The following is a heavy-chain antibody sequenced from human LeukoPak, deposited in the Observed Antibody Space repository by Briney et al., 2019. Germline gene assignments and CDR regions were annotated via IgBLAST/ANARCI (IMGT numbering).Heavy chain of an antibody. V-gene: IGHV3-30*18. Sequence: PGGSLRLSCAASGFTFSSYGMHWVRQAPGKGLEWVAVISYDGSNKYYADSVKGRFTISRDNSKNTLYLQMNSLRAEDTAVYYCANIVVVTAIQGTDYWGQGTLVTVSS. CDR3: ANIVVVTAIQGTDY. J-gene: IGHJ4*02. CDR2: ISYDGSNK. D-gene: IGHD2-21*02. CDR1: GFTFSSYG.